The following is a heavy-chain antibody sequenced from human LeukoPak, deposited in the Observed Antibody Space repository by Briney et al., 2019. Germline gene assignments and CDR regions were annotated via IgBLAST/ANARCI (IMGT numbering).Heavy chain of an antibody. CDR3: ARTYYEHDAFDI. CDR2: IYTSGST. D-gene: IGHD3-3*01. Sequence: SETLSLTCTVSGGSISSYYWSWIRQPAGKGLEWIGRIYTSGSTNYYPSLKSRVTMSVDTSKNQFSLKLSSVTAADTAAYYCARTYYEHDAFDIWGQGTMVTVSS. V-gene: IGHV4-4*07. CDR1: GGSISSYY. J-gene: IGHJ3*02.